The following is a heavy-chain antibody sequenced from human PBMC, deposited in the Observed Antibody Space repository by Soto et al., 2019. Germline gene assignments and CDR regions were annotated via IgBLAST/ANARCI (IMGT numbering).Heavy chain of an antibody. CDR2: IYHSVST. D-gene: IGHD6-19*01. V-gene: IGHV4-4*02. CDR1: GGSISSSNW. Sequence: QVQLQESGPGLVKPSGTLSLTCAVSGGSISSSNWWSWVRQPPGKGLEWIGEIYHSVSTNYYPSHKSQVTISVDKSKNQFSLKLSSVTAADTAVYYCARAGATSSGWYGDAFDIWGQGTMVTVSS. J-gene: IGHJ3*02. CDR3: ARAGATSSGWYGDAFDI.